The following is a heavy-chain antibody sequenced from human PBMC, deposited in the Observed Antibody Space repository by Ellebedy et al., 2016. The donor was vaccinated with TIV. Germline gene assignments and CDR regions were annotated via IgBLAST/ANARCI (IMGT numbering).Heavy chain of an antibody. CDR3: AGDLDV. D-gene: IGHD3-3*01. CDR1: GFTFNSYV. CDR2: INNDGSST. V-gene: IGHV3-74*01. Sequence: PGGSLRLSCAASGFTFNSYVMHWVRQAPGEGLVWVARINNDGSSTNYADSVKGRFTISRDNAESILYLQMNSLRVEDTAMYYCAGDLDVWGQGILVTVSS. J-gene: IGHJ4*02.